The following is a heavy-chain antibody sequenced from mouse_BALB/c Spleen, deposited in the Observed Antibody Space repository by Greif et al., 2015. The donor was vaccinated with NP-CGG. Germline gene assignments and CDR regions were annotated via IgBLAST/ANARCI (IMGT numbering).Heavy chain of an antibody. CDR3: SRSGYGNYFDY. V-gene: IGHV1S81*02. CDR1: GYTFTSYY. CDR2: INPGNGGT. D-gene: IGHD2-10*02. Sequence: VQLQQSGAELVKPGASVKLSCKASGYTFTSYYMYWVKQGPGQGLAWIGEINPGNGGTNFNEKFKSKATLTVDKSSTTAYMQLSSLTSEDSAVYYCSRSGYGNYFDYWGQGTTLTVSS. J-gene: IGHJ2*01.